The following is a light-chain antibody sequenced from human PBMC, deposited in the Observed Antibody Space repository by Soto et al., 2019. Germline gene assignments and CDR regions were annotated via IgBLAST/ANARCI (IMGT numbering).Light chain of an antibody. CDR3: QQYNSFSGLT. CDR2: KAS. Sequence: DIQMTQSPSTLSASVGDRVTITCRASQYISTWLAWYQQKPGKAPKLLIYKASTLESGVPSRFSGSASGTEFTLTISSLQPDDFANYYCQQYNSFSGLTLGGGTKVDIK. V-gene: IGKV1-5*03. CDR1: QYISTW. J-gene: IGKJ4*01.